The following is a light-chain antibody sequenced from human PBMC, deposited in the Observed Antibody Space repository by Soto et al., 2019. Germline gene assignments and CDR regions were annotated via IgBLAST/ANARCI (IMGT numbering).Light chain of an antibody. J-gene: IGKJ1*01. CDR2: AAS. CDR1: QTISSW. Sequence: QFSRSRSTVSAAVGDRFTITFRASQTISSWLAWYQQTPGTATKLLIYAASSLQSGVPSRFSGSGSGADFTLTICSLQPEDFATYYCQQSYSMWTFGRGTKVDIK. CDR3: QQSYSMWT. V-gene: IGKV1-39*01.